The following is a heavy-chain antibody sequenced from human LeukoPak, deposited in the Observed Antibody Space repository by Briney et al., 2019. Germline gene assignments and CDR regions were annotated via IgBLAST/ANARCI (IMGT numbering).Heavy chain of an antibody. CDR3: ARGTAMDDFDY. J-gene: IGHJ4*02. D-gene: IGHD5-18*01. CDR2: INPNSGCT. V-gene: IGHV1-2*02. Sequence: ASVKVSCKASGYTFTGYYMHWVRQAPGQGLEGMGWINPNSGCTNYAQKFQGRVTMTRDTSISTAYMELSRLRSDDTAVYYCARGTAMDDFDYWGQGTLVTVSS. CDR1: GYTFTGYY.